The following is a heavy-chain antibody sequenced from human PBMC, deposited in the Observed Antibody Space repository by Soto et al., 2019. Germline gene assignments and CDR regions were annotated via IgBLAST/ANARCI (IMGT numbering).Heavy chain of an antibody. CDR1: NGSISSSNW. D-gene: IGHD3-16*01. J-gene: IGHJ4*02. CDR2: IYHSGST. V-gene: IGHV4-4*02. Sequence: QVQLQESGPGLVKPSGTLSLTCAVSNGSISSSNWWSWVRQPPGKGLEWVGVIYHSGSTNYNPSLTSRVTISVYKSKHKFSLKLSSGTAADTAVYYCARAGDQNSDYFDYWGQGTLVTVSS. CDR3: ARAGDQNSDYFDY.